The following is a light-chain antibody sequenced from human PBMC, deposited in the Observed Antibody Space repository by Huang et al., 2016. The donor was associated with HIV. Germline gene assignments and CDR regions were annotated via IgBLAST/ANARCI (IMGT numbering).Light chain of an antibody. CDR3: QKYNSALRT. CDR2: AAS. CDR1: QGISNY. J-gene: IGKJ1*01. Sequence: DIQMTQSSSSLSASVGDTVSITCRASQGISNYLAWYTQKPGKVPKLLIYAASTLRSGVPSRFSGSGSGTGFTLTISSLQPEDVATYYCQKYNSALRTFGQGTKVEIK. V-gene: IGKV1-27*01.